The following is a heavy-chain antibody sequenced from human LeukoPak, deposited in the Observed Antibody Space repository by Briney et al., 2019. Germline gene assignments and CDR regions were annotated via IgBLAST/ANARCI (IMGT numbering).Heavy chain of an antibody. D-gene: IGHD2-15*01. CDR1: GFTFSDYN. V-gene: IGHV3-11*01. Sequence: GGSLRLSCAASGFTFSDYNMRWVRQAPGKGLEWVSSISRSGSAKYYADSVKGRFTISRDNAKNSLFLQMNSLRAEDTAVYYCARVLRHCSGGNCYSGGLGYMDVWGKGTTVTISS. CDR2: ISRSGSAK. J-gene: IGHJ6*03. CDR3: ARVLRHCSGGNCYSGGLGYMDV.